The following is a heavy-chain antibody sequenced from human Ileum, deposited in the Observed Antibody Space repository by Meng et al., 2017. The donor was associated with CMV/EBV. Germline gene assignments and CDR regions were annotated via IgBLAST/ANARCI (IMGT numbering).Heavy chain of an antibody. CDR3: AYSRNKIFDP. CDR1: GFSLSTSEVG. CDR2: IYWNDDQ. D-gene: IGHD1/OR15-1a*01. V-gene: IGHV2-5*01. Sequence: LPCPFAGFSLSTSEVGVSWIRQPPGKALEWLALIYWNDDQRYSPSLESRLTITKDTSKNQVVLTMTNMDPVDTATYYCAYSRNKIFDPWGQGTLVTVSS. J-gene: IGHJ5*02.